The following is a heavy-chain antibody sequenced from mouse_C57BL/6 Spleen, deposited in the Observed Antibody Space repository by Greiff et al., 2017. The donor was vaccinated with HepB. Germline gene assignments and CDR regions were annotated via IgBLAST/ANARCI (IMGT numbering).Heavy chain of an antibody. CDR3: AREGHYGSRFAY. J-gene: IGHJ3*01. D-gene: IGHD1-1*01. CDR2: ISDGGSYT. V-gene: IGHV5-4*01. CDR1: GFTFSSYA. Sequence: EVQGVESGGGLVKPGGSLKLSCAASGFTFSSYAMSWVRQTPEKRLEWVATISDGGSYTYYPDNVKGRFTISRDNAKNNLYLQMSHLKSEDTAMYYCAREGHYGSRFAYWGQGTLVTVSA.